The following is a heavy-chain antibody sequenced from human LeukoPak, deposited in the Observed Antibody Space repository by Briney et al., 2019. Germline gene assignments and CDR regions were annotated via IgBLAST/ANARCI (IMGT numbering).Heavy chain of an antibody. D-gene: IGHD3-10*01. V-gene: IGHV4-59*01. Sequence: SETLSLTCTVSGGSISSYYWSWIRQPPGKGLEWIGYIYYSGSTNYNPSLKSRVTISVDTSKNQFSLKLSSVTAADTAVYYCAGLGSGSYPPFDYWGQGTLVTVSS. CDR3: AGLGSGSYPPFDY. J-gene: IGHJ4*02. CDR2: IYYSGST. CDR1: GGSISSYY.